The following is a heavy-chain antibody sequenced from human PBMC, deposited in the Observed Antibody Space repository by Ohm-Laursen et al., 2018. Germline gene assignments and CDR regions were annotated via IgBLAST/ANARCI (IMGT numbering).Heavy chain of an antibody. CDR3: AREWIDDSSDYYSYYFDY. Sequence: RSLRLSCAASGFTFNSRGMTWVRQAPGKGLEWVAGISYDGSNEYYGDSVKGRFSISRDNSKNTLHLQMNSLRAEDTAVYYCAREWIDDSSDYYSYYFDYWGQGTLVTVSS. V-gene: IGHV3-33*08. CDR2: ISYDGSNE. J-gene: IGHJ4*02. D-gene: IGHD3-22*01. CDR1: GFTFNSRG.